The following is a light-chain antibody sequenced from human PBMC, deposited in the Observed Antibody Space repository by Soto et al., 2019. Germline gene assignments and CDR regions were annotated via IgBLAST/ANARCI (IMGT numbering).Light chain of an antibody. CDR3: SSYTSTITKL. Sequence: QSALTQPPSVSGSPGQSVTIPCTGTSSDVGDYNRVSWYQQSPGTAPKLIIYEVYNRPSGVPDRFSGSKSGNTASLTISGLQAEDEADYYCSSYTSTITKLFGGGTKLTVL. V-gene: IGLV2-18*02. J-gene: IGLJ2*01. CDR1: SSDVGDYNR. CDR2: EVY.